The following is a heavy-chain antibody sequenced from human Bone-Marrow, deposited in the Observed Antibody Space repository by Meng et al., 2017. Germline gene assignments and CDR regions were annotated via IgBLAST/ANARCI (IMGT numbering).Heavy chain of an antibody. Sequence: GESLKISCAASGFTFSSYWMSWVRQAPGKGLEWVSYISSSGSTIYYADSVKGRFTISRDNAKNSLYLQMNSLRAEDTAVYYCARSTYYYGSGSYFLLSSYYYYGMDVWGQGTTVTVSS. CDR1: GFTFSSYW. CDR3: ARSTYYYGSGSYFLLSSYYYYGMDV. D-gene: IGHD3-10*01. V-gene: IGHV3-48*04. J-gene: IGHJ6*02. CDR2: ISSSGSTI.